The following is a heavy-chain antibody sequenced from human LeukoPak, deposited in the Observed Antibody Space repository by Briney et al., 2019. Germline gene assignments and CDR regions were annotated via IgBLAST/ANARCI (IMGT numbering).Heavy chain of an antibody. CDR3: ARDRVTMVRGVNYYFDY. D-gene: IGHD3-10*01. J-gene: IGHJ4*02. CDR1: GFTFSSYA. CDR2: ISGSGGST. Sequence: GGSLRLPCAASGFTFSSYAMNWVRQAPGKGLEWVSGISGSGGSTYYADSVKGRFTISRDNSKNTLSLQMNSLRAEDTAVYYCARDRVTMVRGVNYYFDYWGQGTLVTVSS. V-gene: IGHV3-23*01.